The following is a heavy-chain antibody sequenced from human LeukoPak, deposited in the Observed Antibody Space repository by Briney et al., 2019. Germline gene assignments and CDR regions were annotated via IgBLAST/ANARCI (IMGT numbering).Heavy chain of an antibody. CDR2: IVGSSST. CDR3: ARIGAGSSRDY. J-gene: IGHJ4*02. Sequence: GGSLRLSCAASGFTFSNLAMTWVRQAPGKGLEWVSSIVGSSSTYYADSLKGRFTISRDNAKNSLYLQMNSLRAEDTAVYYCARIGAGSSRDYWGQGTLVTVSS. V-gene: IGHV3-69-1*01. D-gene: IGHD6-13*01. CDR1: GFTFSNLA.